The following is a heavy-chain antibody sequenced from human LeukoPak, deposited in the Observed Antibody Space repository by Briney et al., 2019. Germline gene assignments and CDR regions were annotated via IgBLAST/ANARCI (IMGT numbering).Heavy chain of an antibody. Sequence: SETLSLTCTVSGGSISSYYWSWIRQPPGRGLEWIGYIYYSGSTNYNPSLKSRVTISVDTSKNQFSLKLSSVTAADTAVYYCARYTEMGPYYFDYWGQGTLVTVSS. CDR3: ARYTEMGPYYFDY. D-gene: IGHD2-2*02. CDR1: GGSISSYY. CDR2: IYYSGST. V-gene: IGHV4-59*01. J-gene: IGHJ4*02.